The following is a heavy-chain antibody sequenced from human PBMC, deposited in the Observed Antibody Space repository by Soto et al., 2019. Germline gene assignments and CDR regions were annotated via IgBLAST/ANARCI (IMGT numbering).Heavy chain of an antibody. J-gene: IGHJ1*01. Sequence: GGSLRLSCAASGFTFSSYGMHWVRQAPGKGLEWVAVISYDGSNKYYADSVKGRFTISRDNSKNTLYLQMNSLRAEDTAVYYCAKAPVTAIPWYFQHWGQGTLVTVSS. V-gene: IGHV3-30*18. CDR2: ISYDGSNK. D-gene: IGHD2-21*02. CDR3: AKAPVTAIPWYFQH. CDR1: GFTFSSYG.